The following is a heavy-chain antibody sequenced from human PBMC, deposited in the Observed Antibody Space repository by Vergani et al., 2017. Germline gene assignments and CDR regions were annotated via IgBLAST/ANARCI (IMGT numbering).Heavy chain of an antibody. CDR2: INIGGRT. CDR1: SFSVSSHY. D-gene: IGHD4-17*01. J-gene: IGHJ3*02. Sequence: LVESGGGLVQPGGSLRLSCAASSFSVSSHYMTWVRQAPGKGLEWVTTINIGGRTSYADSVKGRLTLTRDDSKSTLHLQNNSLSPEDTAVYYCARGRTTETTDLYGFGIWGQGTLVSVSS. CDR3: ARGRTTETTDLYGFGI. V-gene: IGHV3-66*02.